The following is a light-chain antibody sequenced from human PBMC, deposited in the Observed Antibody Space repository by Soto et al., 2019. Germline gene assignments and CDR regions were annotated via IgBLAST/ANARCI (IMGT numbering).Light chain of an antibody. Sequence: QSALTQPPSVSAAPGQTVTISCSGSSSNIGNNFVTWYQQLPGTAPKLLIYDNNKRPSGIPDRFSGSQSGTSATLGITGLQTGDEAVYYCGSWDSSLTYVFGTGTQLTVL. CDR2: DNN. V-gene: IGLV1-51*01. CDR3: GSWDSSLTYV. J-gene: IGLJ1*01. CDR1: SSNIGNNF.